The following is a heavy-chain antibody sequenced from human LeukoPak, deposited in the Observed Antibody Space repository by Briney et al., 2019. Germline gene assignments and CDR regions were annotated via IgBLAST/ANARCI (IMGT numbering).Heavy chain of an antibody. CDR3: AKKIDSGSYPLDY. Sequence: GGSLRLSCVASGFTFSDYYMSWVRQPPGKGLEWVANIKQDGSEKYYVDSVKGRFTISRDNSKSTLYLQMTSLRAEDTGVYYCAKKIDSGSYPLDYWGQGTLVTISS. CDR1: GFTFSDYY. V-gene: IGHV3-7*03. J-gene: IGHJ4*02. D-gene: IGHD3-10*01. CDR2: IKQDGSEK.